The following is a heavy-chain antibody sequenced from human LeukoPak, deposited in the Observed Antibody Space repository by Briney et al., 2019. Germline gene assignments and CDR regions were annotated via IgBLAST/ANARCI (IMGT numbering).Heavy chain of an antibody. CDR2: INSDGSST. CDR1: GFTFSSYW. Sequence: GGSLRLSCAASGFTFSSYWMHWVRHAPGKGLVWVSRINSDGSSTSYADSVKGRFTISRDNAKNTLYLQMNSLRAEDTAVYYCASIVVPAAPDDYWGQGTLVTVSS. CDR3: ASIVVPAAPDDY. V-gene: IGHV3-74*01. J-gene: IGHJ4*02. D-gene: IGHD2-2*01.